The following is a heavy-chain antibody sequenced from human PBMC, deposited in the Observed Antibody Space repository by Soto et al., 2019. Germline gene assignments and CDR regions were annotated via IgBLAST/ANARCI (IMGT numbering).Heavy chain of an antibody. J-gene: IGHJ6*02. D-gene: IGHD1-26*01. Sequence: EVQLVESGGGLVKPGGSLRLSCAASGFTFSSYSMNWVRQAPGKGLEWVSSISSSSSYIYYADSVKGRFTISRDNAKNSLYLQMNSLRAEDTAVYYCARDIKDGWELPNYYYYYGMDVWGQGTTVTVSS. V-gene: IGHV3-21*01. CDR2: ISSSSSYI. CDR3: ARDIKDGWELPNYYYYYGMDV. CDR1: GFTFSSYS.